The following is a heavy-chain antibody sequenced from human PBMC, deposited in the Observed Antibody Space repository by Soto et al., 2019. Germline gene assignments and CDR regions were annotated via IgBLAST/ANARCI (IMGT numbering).Heavy chain of an antibody. CDR3: TTRRGNDWFDP. CDR1: GFTFSNAW. CDR2: IKSKTDGGTT. Sequence: EVQLVESGGGLVKPGGSLRLSCAASGFTFSNAWMSWVRQAPGKGLEWVGRIKSKTDGGTTDYAGPVKGRFTISRDDSKNTLYLQMNSLKSEDTAVYYCTTRRGNDWFDPGGQGTMVTVSS. V-gene: IGHV3-15*01. J-gene: IGHJ5*02. D-gene: IGHD3-10*01.